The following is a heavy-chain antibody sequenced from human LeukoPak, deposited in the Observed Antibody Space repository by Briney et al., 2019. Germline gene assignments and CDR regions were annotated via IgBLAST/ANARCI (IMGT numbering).Heavy chain of an antibody. Sequence: ASETLSLTCAVYGGSFSGYYWSWIRQPPGKGLEWIGEINHSGSTNYNPSLKSRVTISVDTSKNQFSLKLSSVTAADTAVYYCARDKYYYDSSGSLDYWGQGTLVTVSS. V-gene: IGHV4-34*01. CDR2: INHSGST. CDR1: GGSFSGYY. J-gene: IGHJ4*02. CDR3: ARDKYYYDSSGSLDY. D-gene: IGHD3-22*01.